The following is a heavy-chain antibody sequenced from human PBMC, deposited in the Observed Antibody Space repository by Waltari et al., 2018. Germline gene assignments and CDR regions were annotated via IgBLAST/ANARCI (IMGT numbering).Heavy chain of an antibody. D-gene: IGHD6-13*01. CDR1: GFTFGTYA. J-gene: IGHJ4*02. V-gene: IGHV3-7*04. Sequence: EVQLVESGGGLVKPGGSLRLSCAVSGFTFGTYAMTWVRQAPGKGLEWVANIKQDGTEKYYVDSVKGRFSISRDNGKNLLYLHMNSLRADDTAVYYCARDEMHRTTWYHFWGQGTQVTVSS. CDR3: ARDEMHRTTWYHF. CDR2: IKQDGTEK.